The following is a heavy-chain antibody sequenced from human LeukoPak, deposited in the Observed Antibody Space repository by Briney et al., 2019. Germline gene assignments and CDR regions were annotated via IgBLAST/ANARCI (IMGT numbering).Heavy chain of an antibody. CDR1: GGSISSYY. J-gene: IGHJ5*02. D-gene: IGHD3-22*01. CDR3: ARERASYYYDSRGGWFDP. V-gene: IGHV4-59*01. Sequence: SETLSLTCTVTGGSISSYYWSLIRQPPGKGLEWIGYIYYSGSTNYNPSLKSRVTISVDTSKNQFSLKLSSVTAADTAVYYCARERASYYYDSRGGWFDPWGQGTLVTVSS. CDR2: IYYSGST.